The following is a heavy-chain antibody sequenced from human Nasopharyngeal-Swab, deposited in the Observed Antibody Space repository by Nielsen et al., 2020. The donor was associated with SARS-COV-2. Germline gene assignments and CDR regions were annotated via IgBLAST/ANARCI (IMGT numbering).Heavy chain of an antibody. CDR1: GFSLSTSGMC. D-gene: IGHD4-11*01. CDR3: ARMTTVTSVFDY. V-gene: IGHV2-70*01. Sequence: SGPTLALPTQILTLTCTLSGFSLSTSGMCVSWIRQPPGKALEWLALIDWDDDKYYSTSLKTRLTISKDTSKNQVVLTMTNMGPVDTATYHCARMTTVTSVFDYWGQGTLVTVSS. CDR2: IDWDDDK. J-gene: IGHJ4*02.